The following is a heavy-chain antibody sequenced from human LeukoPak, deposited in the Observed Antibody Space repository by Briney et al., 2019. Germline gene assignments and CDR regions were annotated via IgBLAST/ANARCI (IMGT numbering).Heavy chain of an antibody. Sequence: PGWSLRLSCAASGFTFSSHWMHWVRQAPGRGLAGVSRINSDGRSTSNADSVKGRFTISRDNAKNRLYLQMNSLRAEDTAVYYCAREYSSSLTYWGQGTLVTVSS. V-gene: IGHV3-74*01. CDR2: INSDGRST. D-gene: IGHD6-6*01. CDR3: AREYSSSLTY. J-gene: IGHJ4*02. CDR1: GFTFSSHW.